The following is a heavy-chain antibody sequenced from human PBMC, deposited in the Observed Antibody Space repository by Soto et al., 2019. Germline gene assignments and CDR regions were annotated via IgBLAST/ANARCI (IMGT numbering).Heavy chain of an antibody. V-gene: IGHV4-59*01. J-gene: IGHJ4*02. CDR1: GGSISSYY. CDR3: ARALDFWSGYYTIDY. Sequence: QVQLQESGPGLVKPSETLSLTCTVSGGSISSYYWSWIRQPPGKGLEWIGYIYYSGSTNYNPSLKSRVTISVDTSKNQFSLKLSSVTAADTAVYYCARALDFWSGYYTIDYWGQGTLVTVSS. CDR2: IYYSGST. D-gene: IGHD3-3*01.